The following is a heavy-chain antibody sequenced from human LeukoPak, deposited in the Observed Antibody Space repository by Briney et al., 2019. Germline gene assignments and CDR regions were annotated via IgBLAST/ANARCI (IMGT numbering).Heavy chain of an antibody. V-gene: IGHV3-23*01. J-gene: IGHJ4*02. CDR2: MSGSGGST. CDR1: GFTFSSYT. CDR3: ARALRAGPPAFDY. Sequence: GGSLRLSCAASGFTFSSYTMSWVRQSPGKGLEWVSSMSGSGGSTYYADSVKGRFTISRHNSKNTLYLQMNSLRAEDTAVYYCARALRAGPPAFDYWGQGTLVTVSS. D-gene: IGHD6-19*01.